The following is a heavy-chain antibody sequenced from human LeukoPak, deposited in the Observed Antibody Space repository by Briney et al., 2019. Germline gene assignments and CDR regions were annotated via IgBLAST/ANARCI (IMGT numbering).Heavy chain of an antibody. D-gene: IGHD5-18*01. J-gene: IGHJ4*02. CDR2: INPNSGGT. CDR3: ARVYTAMELFDY. Sequence: ASVKVSCKDSGYTFTGYYMHWVRQAPGQGLEWMGRINPNSGGTNYAQKFQGRVTMTRDTSISTAYMELSRLRSDDTAVYYCARVYTAMELFDYWGQGTLVTVSS. CDR1: GYTFTGYY. V-gene: IGHV1-2*06.